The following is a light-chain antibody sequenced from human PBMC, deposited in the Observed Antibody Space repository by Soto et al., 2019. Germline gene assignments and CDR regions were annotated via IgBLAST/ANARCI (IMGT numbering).Light chain of an antibody. V-gene: IGKV3-11*01. CDR3: QQRSNFIT. J-gene: IGKJ5*01. CDR1: QSVSSY. Sequence: IVLIQSPATLSVSPGERATLSCRASQSVSSYLAWYQQKPGQAPRLLIYDASNRATGIPARFSGSGSGTDFTLTISSLESEDFAVYYCQQRSNFITFGQGTRLEIK. CDR2: DAS.